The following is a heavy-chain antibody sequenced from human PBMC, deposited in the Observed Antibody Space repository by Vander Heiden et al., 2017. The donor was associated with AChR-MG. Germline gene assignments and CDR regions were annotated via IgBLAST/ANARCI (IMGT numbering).Heavy chain of an antibody. D-gene: IGHD3-10*01. CDR2: ITGSGAST. J-gene: IGHJ6*02. Sequence: EVQLWESGGGLVQIGGSLRLSCEASGFIFRNYAMSWVRQAPGKGLEWVSGITGSGASTYYADSGKGRFTISRDNSKKTLHLQMNSLRAEDTAVYYCAKLNRSMFRGVLYGMDVWGQGTTVTVSS. CDR3: AKLNRSMFRGVLYGMDV. CDR1: GFIFRNYA. V-gene: IGHV3-23*01.